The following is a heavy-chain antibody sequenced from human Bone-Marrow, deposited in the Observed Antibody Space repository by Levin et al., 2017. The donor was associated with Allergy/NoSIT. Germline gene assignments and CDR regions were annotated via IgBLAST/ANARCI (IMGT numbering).Heavy chain of an antibody. CDR1: GFSVTDNY. Sequence: SCAASGFSVTDNYMTWVRQAPGKGLEFLSVIYSGGGAFYADSVKGRFTISRDNSKNTVYLQLNSLRADDTAVYYCARVTSAWYSYFDYWGQGSLVTVSS. CDR2: IYSGGGA. CDR3: ARVTSAWYSYFDY. J-gene: IGHJ4*02. V-gene: IGHV3-53*01. D-gene: IGHD2-21*02.